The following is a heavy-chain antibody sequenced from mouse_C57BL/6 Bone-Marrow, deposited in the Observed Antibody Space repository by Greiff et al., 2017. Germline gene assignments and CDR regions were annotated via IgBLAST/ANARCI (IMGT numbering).Heavy chain of an antibody. CDR3: ARPSPYDGSSYWFAY. D-gene: IGHD1-1*01. CDR2: INPSNGGT. J-gene: IGHJ3*01. CDR1: GYTFTSYW. Sequence: QVQLQQPGTELVKPGASVKLSCKASGYTFTSYWMHWVKQRPGRGLEWIGNINPSNGGTNYNEKFKSKATLTVDKSSSTAYMQLSSLTSEDSAVYYGARPSPYDGSSYWFAYWGQGTLVTVSA. V-gene: IGHV1-53*01.